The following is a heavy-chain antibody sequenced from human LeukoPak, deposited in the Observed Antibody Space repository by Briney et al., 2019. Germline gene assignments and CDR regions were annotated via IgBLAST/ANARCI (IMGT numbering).Heavy chain of an antibody. D-gene: IGHD6-13*01. Sequence: PSETLSLTCTVSGGSISSSSYYWGWIRQPPGKGLEWIGSIYYSGSTYYNPSLKSRVTISVDTSKNQFSLNLSSVTAADTAVYYCARRVAAGGTRWFDPWGQGTLVTVSS. V-gene: IGHV4-39*07. CDR2: IYYSGST. CDR3: ARRVAAGGTRWFDP. CDR1: GGSISSSSYY. J-gene: IGHJ5*02.